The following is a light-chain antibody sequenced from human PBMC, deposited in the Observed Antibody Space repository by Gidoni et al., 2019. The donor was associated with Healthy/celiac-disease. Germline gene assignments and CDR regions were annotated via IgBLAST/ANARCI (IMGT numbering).Light chain of an antibody. CDR2: SAS. J-gene: IGKJ5*01. Sequence: DTHMSQSPSSVSVSVGDSVTISCRASQSIGVWLAWYQQRPGNASNLLIYSASILHRGVPSRFSGAGSGTHFTLTISSLQPEDVGTYFCLQADSFPLTFGQGTRLEI. V-gene: IGKV1-12*01. CDR1: QSIGVW. CDR3: LQADSFPLT.